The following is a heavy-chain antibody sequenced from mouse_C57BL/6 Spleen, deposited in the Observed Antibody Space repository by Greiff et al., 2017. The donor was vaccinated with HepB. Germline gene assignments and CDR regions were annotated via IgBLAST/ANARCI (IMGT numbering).Heavy chain of an antibody. J-gene: IGHJ2*02. Sequence: QVQLQQPGAELVKPGASVKLSCKASGYTFTSYWMHWVKQRPGQGLEWIGMIHPNSGSTNYNEKFKSKATLTVDKSSSTAYMQLSNLTSEDPAVYYCARSYYNGSPYFDSWGQGTSHTVSS. CDR1: GYTFTSYW. CDR2: IHPNSGST. D-gene: IGHD1-1*01. V-gene: IGHV1-64*01. CDR3: ARSYYNGSPYFDS.